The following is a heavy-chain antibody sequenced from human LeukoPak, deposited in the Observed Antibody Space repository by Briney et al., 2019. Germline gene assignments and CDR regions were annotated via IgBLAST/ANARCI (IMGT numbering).Heavy chain of an antibody. V-gene: IGHV3-9*01. CDR3: AKDTVAWYYDSSGYYGRYGMDV. Sequence: PGGSLRLSCAASGFTFDDYAMHWVRQAPGKGLEWVSGISWNSGSIGYADSVKGRFTISRDNAKNSLYLQMNSLRAEDTALYYCAKDTVAWYYDSSGYYGRYGMDVWGQGTTVTVSS. D-gene: IGHD3-22*01. CDR2: ISWNSGSI. J-gene: IGHJ6*02. CDR1: GFTFDDYA.